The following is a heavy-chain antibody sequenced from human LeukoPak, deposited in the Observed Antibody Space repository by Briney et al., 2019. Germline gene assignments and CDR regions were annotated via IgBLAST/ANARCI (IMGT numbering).Heavy chain of an antibody. CDR1: GFTVSSNY. J-gene: IGHJ6*03. CDR3: ASSSSWSYYYYYMDV. V-gene: IGHV3-66*02. CDR2: IYSGGST. Sequence: GGSLRLSCAASGFTVSSNYMSWVRQAPGKGLEWVSVIYSGGSTYYADSVKGRFTISRDNSKNTLYLQMNGLRAEDTAVYYCASSSSWSYYYYYMDVWGKGTTVTVSS. D-gene: IGHD6-13*01.